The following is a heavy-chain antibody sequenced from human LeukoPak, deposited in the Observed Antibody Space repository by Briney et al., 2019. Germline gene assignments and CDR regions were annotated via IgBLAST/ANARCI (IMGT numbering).Heavy chain of an antibody. D-gene: IGHD3-3*01. V-gene: IGHV1-8*01. CDR3: ARGGDYDFWSGYPRHFDY. Sequence: ASVKVSCKASGFTFTSYDINWVRQASGQGLEWMGWMNPNNGNTGYAQKFQGRVTMTRDTSISTAYMELRGLRSEDTAVYYCARGGDYDFWSGYPRHFDYWGQGTLVTVSS. CDR2: MNPNNGNT. CDR1: GFTFTSYD. J-gene: IGHJ4*02.